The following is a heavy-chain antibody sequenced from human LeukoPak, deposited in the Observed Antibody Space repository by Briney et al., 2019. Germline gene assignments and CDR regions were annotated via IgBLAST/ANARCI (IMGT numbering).Heavy chain of an antibody. CDR1: GYTFTSYG. CDR2: ISAYNGNI. V-gene: IGHV1-18*01. D-gene: IGHD3-3*01. Sequence: ASVKVSCKASGYTFTSYGISWVRQAPGQGLEWMGWISAYNGNINYAQKLQGRVTMTTDTSTSTAYMELRSLRSDDTAVYYCARGTLSITIFGVVSPRGAKADNWFDPWGQGTLVTVSS. J-gene: IGHJ5*02. CDR3: ARGTLSITIFGVVSPRGAKADNWFDP.